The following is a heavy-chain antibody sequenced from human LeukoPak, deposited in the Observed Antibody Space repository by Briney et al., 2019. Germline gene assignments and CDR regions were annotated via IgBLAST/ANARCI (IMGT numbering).Heavy chain of an antibody. Sequence: PSETLSLTCTVSGGSISSYYWSWIRQPAGKGLEWIGRIDTSGSTNYNPSLKSRVTMSVDTSKNQFSLKLSSVTAADTAVYYCAREASPADYWSFDLWGRGTLVTVSS. V-gene: IGHV4-4*07. CDR2: IDTSGST. J-gene: IGHJ2*01. CDR1: GGSISSYY. CDR3: AREASPADYWSFDL.